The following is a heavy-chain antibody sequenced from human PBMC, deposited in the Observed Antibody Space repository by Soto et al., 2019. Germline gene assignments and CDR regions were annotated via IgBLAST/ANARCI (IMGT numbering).Heavy chain of an antibody. J-gene: IGHJ5*02. V-gene: IGHV3-33*01. CDR1: GFTFSTYG. Sequence: QVQLVESGGGVVQPGRSLRLSCAASGFTFSTYGMHWVRQAPGKGLVWVAVIWYDGSTTYYADSVKGRFNISRDNSKNTLYLQMHSLRAEDTAVYYCAREADAVIIPTPILGARLDPCGQGTLVTVSS. D-gene: IGHD2-2*02. CDR3: AREADAVIIPTPILGARLDP. CDR2: IWYDGSTT.